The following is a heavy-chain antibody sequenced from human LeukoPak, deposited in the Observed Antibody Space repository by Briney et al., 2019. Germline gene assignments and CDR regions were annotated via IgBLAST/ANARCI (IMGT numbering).Heavy chain of an antibody. D-gene: IGHD6-6*01. CDR3: ATYLSSSSSLFDY. CDR2: FSPENGEA. V-gene: IGHV1-24*01. Sequence: ASVTVSCKVSGYTLSEVSMHWVRQPPGKGLEWMGGFSPENGEAVYAQNFQGRVTMTEDTSTDTATMDLSSLRSEDTAVYFCATYLSSSSSLFDYWGQGTLITVSS. J-gene: IGHJ4*02. CDR1: GYTLSEVS.